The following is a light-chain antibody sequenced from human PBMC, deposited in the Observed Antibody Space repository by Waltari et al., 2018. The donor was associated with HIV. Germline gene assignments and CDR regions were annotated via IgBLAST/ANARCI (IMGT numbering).Light chain of an antibody. Sequence: EIVLTQSPVTLSLSPGGTVALSCRASQSVGISIAWYQQRPGQGPSLLIYDASNRATGVPDRFSGSGSGTDFTLTIASLEPEDYALYYCQQRRNWPPAWTFGLGTRV. CDR2: DAS. V-gene: IGKV3-11*01. J-gene: IGKJ1*01. CDR3: QQRRNWPPAWT. CDR1: QSVGIS.